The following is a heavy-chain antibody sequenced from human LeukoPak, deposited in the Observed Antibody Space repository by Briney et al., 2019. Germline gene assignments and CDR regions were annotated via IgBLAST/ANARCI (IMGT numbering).Heavy chain of an antibody. CDR2: ISSIGST. CDR3: ARDPTTVTKGLDI. CDR1: GGSISSHY. J-gene: IGHJ3*02. D-gene: IGHD4-17*01. Sequence: SETLSLTCTVSGGSISSHYWSWIRQPPRKGLEWFGYISSIGSTNYNPSLKSRVTISVDTSKNQFSLKLTSVTAADTAVYFCARDPTTVTKGLDIWGQGTMVTVSS. V-gene: IGHV4-59*11.